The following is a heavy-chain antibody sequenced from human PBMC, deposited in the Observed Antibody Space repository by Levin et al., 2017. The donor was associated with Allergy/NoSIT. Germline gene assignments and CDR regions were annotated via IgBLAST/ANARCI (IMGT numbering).Heavy chain of an antibody. V-gene: IGHV1-18*01. Sequence: GGSLRLSCKASGYTFTSYGISWVRQAPGQGLEWMGWISAYNGNTNYAQKLQGRVTMTTDTSTSTAYMELRSLRSDDTAVYYCASGGFIAAATGNFDYWGQGTLVTVSS. CDR2: ISAYNGNT. J-gene: IGHJ4*02. D-gene: IGHD6-13*01. CDR1: GYTFTSYG. CDR3: ASGGFIAAATGNFDY.